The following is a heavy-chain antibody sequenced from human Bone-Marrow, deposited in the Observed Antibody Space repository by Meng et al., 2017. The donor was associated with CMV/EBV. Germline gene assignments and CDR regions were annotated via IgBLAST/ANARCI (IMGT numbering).Heavy chain of an antibody. Sequence: ASVKVSCKASGCTFTSYDINWVRQATGQGLEWMGWMNPNRGNTGYAQKFQGRVTMTRNTSISTAYMELSSLRSEDTAVYYFARGLTERFLELLSRYYYGGMDVWGQGTTVTVSS. CDR3: ARGLTERFLELLSRYYYGGMDV. CDR1: GCTFTSYD. J-gene: IGHJ6*02. V-gene: IGHV1-8*01. CDR2: MNPNRGNT. D-gene: IGHD3-3*01.